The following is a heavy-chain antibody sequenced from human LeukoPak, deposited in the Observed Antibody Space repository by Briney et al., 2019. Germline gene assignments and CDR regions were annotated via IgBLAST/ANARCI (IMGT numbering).Heavy chain of an antibody. J-gene: IGHJ6*03. CDR3: ARGRRRSGYYYYYMDV. Sequence: GGSLRLSCAASGFTFDDYGMSWVRQAPGKGLEWVSGINWNGGSTGYADSVKGRFTISRDNAKNSLYLQMNSLRAEDTALYYCARGRRRSGYYYYYMDVWGKGTTVTVSS. V-gene: IGHV3-20*04. D-gene: IGHD6-6*01. CDR1: GFTFDDYG. CDR2: INWNGGST.